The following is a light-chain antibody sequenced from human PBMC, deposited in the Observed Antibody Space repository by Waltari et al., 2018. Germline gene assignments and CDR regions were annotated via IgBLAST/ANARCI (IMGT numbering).Light chain of an antibody. V-gene: IGKV1-5*03. CDR3: QQYIAYWT. CDR1: QSVGRL. J-gene: IGKJ1*01. CDR2: QAS. Sequence: DFQMTQYPSILSASVGDRVTITCRASQSVGRLLAWYQQKPGSAPKLLIYQASNLESGVPSRFSGAGSGTEFTLTISSLQPDDFATYYCQQYIAYWTFGQGTKVQSK.